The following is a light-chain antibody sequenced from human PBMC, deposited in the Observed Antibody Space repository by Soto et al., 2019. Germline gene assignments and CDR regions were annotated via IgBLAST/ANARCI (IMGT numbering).Light chain of an antibody. V-gene: IGKV3-20*01. CDR1: QSVSSSY. CDR3: QQYDRSPYT. Sequence: EIVMTQSPATLSVSPGERATLSCRASQSVSSSYLAWYQQKPGQAPRLLMYGISRRATGTPDRFSGSGSGTDFTLTITRLEPEDFAVYYCQQYDRSPYTFGQGTKVDIK. CDR2: GIS. J-gene: IGKJ2*01.